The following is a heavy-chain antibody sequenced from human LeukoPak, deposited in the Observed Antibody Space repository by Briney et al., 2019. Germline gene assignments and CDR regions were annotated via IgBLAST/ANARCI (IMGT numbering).Heavy chain of an antibody. CDR1: GGSISSSNYY. CDR3: ARYLDYGGNSRVFQH. CDR2: IFNSGST. J-gene: IGHJ1*01. Sequence: PSETLSLTCTVSGGSISSSNYYWGWIRQPPGKGLEWIGYIFNSGSTYYNPSLKSRVTISVDTSQNQFSLKLSSVTAADTAVYYCARYLDYGGNSRVFQHWGQGTLVTVSS. D-gene: IGHD4-23*01. V-gene: IGHV4-39*01.